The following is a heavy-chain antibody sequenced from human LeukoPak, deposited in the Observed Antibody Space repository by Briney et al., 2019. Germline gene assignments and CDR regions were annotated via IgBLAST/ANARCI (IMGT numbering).Heavy chain of an antibody. Sequence: PGESLKISCKGSGYRFTSYWIGWVRQMPGKGLEWMGIIYPGDSDTRYSPSFQGQVTISADKSISTAYLQWSSLKASDTAIYYCARPSSSGYCYFDYWGQGTLLTVSS. D-gene: IGHD6-19*01. CDR1: GYRFTSYW. J-gene: IGHJ4*02. CDR2: IYPGDSDT. CDR3: ARPSSSGYCYFDY. V-gene: IGHV5-51*01.